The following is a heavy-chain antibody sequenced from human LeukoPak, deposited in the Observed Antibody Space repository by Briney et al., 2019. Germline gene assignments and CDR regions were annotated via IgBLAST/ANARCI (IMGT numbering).Heavy chain of an antibody. D-gene: IGHD3-22*01. CDR1: GFTFSSYG. CDR2: ISYDGSNK. J-gene: IGHJ4*02. Sequence: GGSLRLSCAASGFTFSSYGMHWVRQAPGKGLEWVAVISYDGSNKYYADSVKGRFTISRDNSKNTLYLQMNSLRAEDTAVYYCAKSPYYYDSSGYTDYWGQGTLVTVSS. V-gene: IGHV3-30*18. CDR3: AKSPYYYDSSGYTDY.